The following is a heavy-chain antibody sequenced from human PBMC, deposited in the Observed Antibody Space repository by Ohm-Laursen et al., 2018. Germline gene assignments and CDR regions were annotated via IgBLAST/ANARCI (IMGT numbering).Heavy chain of an antibody. CDR1: GGTFRSYG. D-gene: IGHD6-19*01. J-gene: IGHJ4*02. V-gene: IGHV1-69*13. Sequence: SVKVSCKASGGTFRSYGISWVRQAPGQGLEWMGGIIPMFGTANYAQKFQGRVTITADESTITSYMEVSSLRSEDTAVYYCARESEQWLVRYWGQGTLVTVSS. CDR2: IIPMFGTA. CDR3: ARESEQWLVRY.